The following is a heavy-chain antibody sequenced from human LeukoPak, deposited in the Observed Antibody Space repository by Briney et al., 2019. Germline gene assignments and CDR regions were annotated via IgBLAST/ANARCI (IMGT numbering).Heavy chain of an antibody. CDR2: IKQDGSEK. Sequence: PGGSLRLSCVGSGYILSTYWMNWVRQAPGKGLEWVANIKQDGSEKYHVDSVKGRFTISRDNAKNSLYLQMNSLRAEDTAVYYCAKKTPGNFPFDYWGQGTLVIVSA. V-gene: IGHV3-7*03. J-gene: IGHJ4*02. D-gene: IGHD1-7*01. CDR3: AKKTPGNFPFDY. CDR1: GYILSTYW.